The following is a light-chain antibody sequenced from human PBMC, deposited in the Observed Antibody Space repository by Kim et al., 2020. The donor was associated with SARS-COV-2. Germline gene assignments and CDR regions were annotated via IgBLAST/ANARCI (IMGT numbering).Light chain of an antibody. J-gene: IGLJ3*02. CDR2: QDY. CDR1: GTDVGSFQL. V-gene: IGLV2-23*01. Sequence: QSALTQPASVSGSPGQSITISCTGTGTDVGSFQLVSWYQHRPGKTPKLLIFQDYKRPSGVSDRFSASKSGNTASLTISGLQPEDEGHFYCCSYAGGATLVFGVGTQLTVL. CDR3: CSYAGGATLV.